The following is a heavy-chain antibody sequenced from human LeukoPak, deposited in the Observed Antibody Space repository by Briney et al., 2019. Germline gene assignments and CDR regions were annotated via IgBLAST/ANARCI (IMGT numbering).Heavy chain of an antibody. CDR2: ISGSGDNT. V-gene: IGHV3-23*01. Sequence: GGSLRLSCAASGFTFSSYSMSWVRQAPGKGLEWVSAISGSGDNTYYADSVKGRFTISRDYTKNTLYLQMNSLRTEDTAVYYCAKVLLWFGEYDNWGQGTLVTVSS. CDR3: AKVLLWFGEYDN. D-gene: IGHD3-10*01. J-gene: IGHJ4*02. CDR1: GFTFSSYS.